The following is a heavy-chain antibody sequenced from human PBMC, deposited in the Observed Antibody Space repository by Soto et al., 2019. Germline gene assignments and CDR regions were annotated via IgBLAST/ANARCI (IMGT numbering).Heavy chain of an antibody. D-gene: IGHD4-17*01. Sequence: PGESLKISCKGSGYSFTSYWIGWVRQMPGKGLEWMGIIYPGDSDTRYSPSFQGQVTISADKSISTAYLQWSSLKASDTAMYYCASTYTVTSAAFDIWGQGTMVTVSS. CDR2: IYPGDSDT. CDR1: GYSFTSYW. J-gene: IGHJ3*02. V-gene: IGHV5-51*01. CDR3: ASTYTVTSAAFDI.